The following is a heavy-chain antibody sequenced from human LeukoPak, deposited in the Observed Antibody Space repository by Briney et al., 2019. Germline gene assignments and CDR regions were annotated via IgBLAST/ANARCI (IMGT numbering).Heavy chain of an antibody. CDR2: INWNGGGT. CDR3: ARGPLQTIPTSKIVVYYYPFDY. Sequence: GGSLTLSCAASGFNFDDYGMSWVRQAPGKGLEWVSGINWNGGGTGYADSVKGRFTISRENAKNSLYLQMNSLKAEDTALYYCARGPLQTIPTSKIVVYYYPFDYWGQGTLVTVSS. CDR1: GFNFDDYG. J-gene: IGHJ4*02. D-gene: IGHD3-22*01. V-gene: IGHV3-20*04.